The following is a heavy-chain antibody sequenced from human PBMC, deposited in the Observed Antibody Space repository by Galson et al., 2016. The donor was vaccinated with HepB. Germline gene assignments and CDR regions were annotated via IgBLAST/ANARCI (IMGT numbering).Heavy chain of an antibody. CDR2: ILPIYGIA. CDR1: GGTPNNYA. V-gene: IGHV1-69*13. D-gene: IGHD3-10*01. CDR3: AKGSPWFGEPNFWFDP. Sequence: SVKVSCKASGGTPNNYAINWVRQAPGQGLEWMGLILPIYGIANSAQKYQDRVTITADESSGTVYMELRSLTSEDTAVYYCAKGSPWFGEPNFWFDPWGQGTIVTVSS. J-gene: IGHJ5*02.